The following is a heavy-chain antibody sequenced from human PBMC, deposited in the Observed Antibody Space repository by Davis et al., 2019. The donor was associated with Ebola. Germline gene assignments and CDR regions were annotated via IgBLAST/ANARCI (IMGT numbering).Heavy chain of an antibody. J-gene: IGHJ4*02. CDR1: GFTFSSYA. D-gene: IGHD4-23*01. CDR3: AKSSGGNSLIFDY. V-gene: IGHV3-23*01. Sequence: GESLKISCAASGFTFSSYAMSWVRQAPGKGLEWVSAISGSGGSTYYADSVKGRFTISRDNSKNTLYLQMNSLRAEDTAVYYCAKSSGGNSLIFDYWGQGTLVTVSS. CDR2: ISGSGGST.